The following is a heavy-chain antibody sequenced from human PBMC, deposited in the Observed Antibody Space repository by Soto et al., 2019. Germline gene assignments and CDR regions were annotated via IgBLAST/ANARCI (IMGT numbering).Heavy chain of an antibody. J-gene: IGHJ4*02. CDR2: ISSSSTI. CDR3: ARDPGIAAADEDY. D-gene: IGHD6-13*01. Sequence: EVQLVESGGGLVQPGGSLRLSCAASGFTFSSYSMNWVRQAPGKGLEWVSYISSSSTIYYADSVKGRFTISRDNAKNSLYLQMNSLRAEDTAVYYCARDPGIAAADEDYWGQGTLVTVSS. V-gene: IGHV3-48*01. CDR1: GFTFSSYS.